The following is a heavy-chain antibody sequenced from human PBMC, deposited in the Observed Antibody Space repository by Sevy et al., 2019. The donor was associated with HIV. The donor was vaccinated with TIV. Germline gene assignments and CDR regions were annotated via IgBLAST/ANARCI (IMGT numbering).Heavy chain of an antibody. Sequence: ASVKVSCKASGYTFTGYYMHWVRQAPGQGLEWMGWINPNSGGTNYAQKFHGRVTMTRDTSISTAYMELSRLRSDDTAVYYCAVGYCSSTSCHIPHWYFDYWGQGTLVTVSS. CDR1: GYTFTGYY. V-gene: IGHV1-2*02. CDR3: AVGYCSSTSCHIPHWYFDY. CDR2: INPNSGGT. D-gene: IGHD2-2*02. J-gene: IGHJ4*02.